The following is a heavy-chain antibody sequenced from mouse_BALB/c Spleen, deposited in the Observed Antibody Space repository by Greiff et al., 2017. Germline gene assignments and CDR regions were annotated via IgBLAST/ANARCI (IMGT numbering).Heavy chain of an antibody. V-gene: IGHV1S81*02. D-gene: IGHD2-14*01. Sequence: QVQLQQPGAELVKPGASVKLSCKASGYTFTSYWMHWVKQRPGQGLEWIGEINPSNGRTNYNEKFKGKATLTSDKSSSTAYMELSSLTSEDSAVYYCARTVRAAMDYWGQGTSVTVSS. CDR3: ARTVRAAMDY. CDR1: GYTFTSYW. J-gene: IGHJ4*01. CDR2: INPSNGRT.